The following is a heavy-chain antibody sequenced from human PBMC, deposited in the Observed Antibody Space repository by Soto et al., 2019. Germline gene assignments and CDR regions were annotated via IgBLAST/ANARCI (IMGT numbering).Heavy chain of an antibody. Sequence: QLQLQESGSGLVKPSQTLSLTCAVSGGSISSGGYSWSWIRQPPGKGLEWIGYIYHSGSTYYNPPLESRVTISVDRSKNQFSLKLSSVTAADTAVYYCARGLRDSRGYYFDYWGQGTLVTVSS. D-gene: IGHD3-22*01. J-gene: IGHJ4*02. CDR1: GGSISSGGYS. CDR3: ARGLRDSRGYYFDY. CDR2: IYHSGST. V-gene: IGHV4-30-2*01.